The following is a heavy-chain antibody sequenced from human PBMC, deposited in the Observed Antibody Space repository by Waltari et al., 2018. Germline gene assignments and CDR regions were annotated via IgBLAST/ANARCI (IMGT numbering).Heavy chain of an antibody. J-gene: IGHJ3*02. V-gene: IGHV4-59*11. CDR2: IYYSGST. CDR1: GGSISSHY. Sequence: QVQLQESGPGLVKSSETLSLTCTVSGGSISSHYWSWIRQPPGKGLEWIGYIYYSGSTNYNPSLKSRVTISVDTSKNQFSLKLSSVTAADTAVYYCARPRDGHNLDAFDIWGQGTMVTVSS. CDR3: ARPRDGHNLDAFDI.